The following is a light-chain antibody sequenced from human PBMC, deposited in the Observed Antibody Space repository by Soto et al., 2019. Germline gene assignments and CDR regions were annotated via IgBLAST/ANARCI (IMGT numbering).Light chain of an antibody. CDR2: GAS. CDR1: QSVSSN. J-gene: IGKJ4*01. CDR3: QKYGSSPT. V-gene: IGKV3-15*01. Sequence: EIVMTQSPATLSVSPGERATLSCRASQSVSSNLAWYQQKPGQAPRLLLYGASTRATGIPARFSGSGSGTEFTLTISRLEPQDFAVYYCQKYGSSPTFGGGTKVDIK.